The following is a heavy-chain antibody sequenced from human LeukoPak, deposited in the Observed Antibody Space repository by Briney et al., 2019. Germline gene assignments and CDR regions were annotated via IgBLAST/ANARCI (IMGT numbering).Heavy chain of an antibody. CDR2: IYYSGST. J-gene: IGHJ5*02. D-gene: IGHD3-10*01. Sequence: SETLSLTCTVSGGSISSYYWSWIRQPPGKGLEWIGYIYYSGSTNYNPSLKSRVTISVDKSKNQFSLKLSSVTAADTAVYYCAREYGGFRNWFDPWGQGTLVTVSS. CDR3: AREYGGFRNWFDP. CDR1: GGSISSYY. V-gene: IGHV4-59*01.